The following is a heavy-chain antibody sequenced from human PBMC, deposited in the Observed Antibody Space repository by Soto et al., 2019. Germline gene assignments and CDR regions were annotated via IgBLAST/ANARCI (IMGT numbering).Heavy chain of an antibody. Sequence: GGSLRLSCAASGFTFSSYWMSWVRQAPGKGLEWVANIKQDGSEKYYVDSVKGRYTISRDNAKNSLYLQMNSLRAEDTAVYYCARVPLGGEATISDVAFDIWGQGTMVTVSS. CDR2: IKQDGSEK. CDR1: GFTFSSYW. D-gene: IGHD5-12*01. V-gene: IGHV3-7*01. J-gene: IGHJ3*02. CDR3: ARVPLGGEATISDVAFDI.